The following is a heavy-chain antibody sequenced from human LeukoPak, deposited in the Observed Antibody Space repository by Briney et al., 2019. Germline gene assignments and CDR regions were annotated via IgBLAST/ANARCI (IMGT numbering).Heavy chain of an antibody. Sequence: GGSLRLSCAASGFTFSTYWMHWVRQGPGNGLVWVSRIKTDGSSTSYADSVKGRFTISRDNAKNTVYLQMSSLRAEDTAVYYCVRDPHGSGSSNSPHDAFDICGHGTMVTVSS. J-gene: IGHJ3*02. CDR2: IKTDGSST. CDR1: GFTFSTYW. D-gene: IGHD3-10*01. V-gene: IGHV3-74*01. CDR3: VRDPHGSGSSNSPHDAFDI.